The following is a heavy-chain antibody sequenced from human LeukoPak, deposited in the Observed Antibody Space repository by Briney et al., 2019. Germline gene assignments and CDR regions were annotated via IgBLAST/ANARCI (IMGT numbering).Heavy chain of an antibody. CDR3: AGYYDILTGYPYYFDY. Sequence: QSGGSLRLSCAASGFTFSSFGMHWVRQAPGKGLEWVAVISYDGSNEYYADSVKGRFTISRDNSKNTLYLQMNSLRAEDTAVYYCAGYYDILTGYPYYFDYWGQGTLVTVSS. CDR1: GFTFSSFG. D-gene: IGHD3-9*01. J-gene: IGHJ4*02. CDR2: ISYDGSNE. V-gene: IGHV3-30*03.